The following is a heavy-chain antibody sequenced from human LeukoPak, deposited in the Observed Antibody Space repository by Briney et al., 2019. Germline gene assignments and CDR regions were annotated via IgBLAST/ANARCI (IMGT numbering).Heavy chain of an antibody. Sequence: GGSLRLSCAASGFTFSSFAMSRVRQAPGKGLEWVSAISGSGGSTYYADSVKGRFTISRDNSKNTLYLQMNSLRAEDTAVYYCAKETLAVTSYFDYWGQGTLVTVSS. CDR2: ISGSGGST. CDR1: GFTFSSFA. J-gene: IGHJ4*02. D-gene: IGHD4-17*01. CDR3: AKETLAVTSYFDY. V-gene: IGHV3-23*01.